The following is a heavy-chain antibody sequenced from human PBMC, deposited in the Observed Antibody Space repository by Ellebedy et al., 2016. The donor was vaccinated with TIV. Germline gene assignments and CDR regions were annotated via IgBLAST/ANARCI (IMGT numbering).Heavy chain of an antibody. Sequence: SGPTLVKPKETLTLTCTVSGFSLANIIMGVSWFRQPPGKALEWLAHIFPNDKESYSASLKRRLTISKDTAKSQVVLTMSNMDPVDAATYYCARTLRYCGGDCSFLFDFWGPGTLVAVSS. CDR3: ARTLRYCGGDCSFLFDF. CDR1: GFSLANIIMG. D-gene: IGHD2-21*02. V-gene: IGHV2-26*01. CDR2: IFPNDKE. J-gene: IGHJ4*02.